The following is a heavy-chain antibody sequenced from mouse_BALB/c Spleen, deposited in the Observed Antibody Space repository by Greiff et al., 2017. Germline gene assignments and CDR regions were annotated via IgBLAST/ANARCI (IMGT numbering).Heavy chain of an antibody. CDR1: GYTFTDYA. CDR2: ISTYYGNT. CDR3: ERGEWLRSQGYYFDY. J-gene: IGHJ2*01. D-gene: IGHD2-2*01. V-gene: IGHV1-67*01. Sequence: VQLQQSGPELVRPGVSVKISCKGSGYTFTDYAMHWVKQSHAKSLEWIGVISTYYGNTNYNQKFKGKATMTVDKSSSTAYVELARLTSADSAIYYCERGEWLRSQGYYFDYWGQGTTLTVSS.